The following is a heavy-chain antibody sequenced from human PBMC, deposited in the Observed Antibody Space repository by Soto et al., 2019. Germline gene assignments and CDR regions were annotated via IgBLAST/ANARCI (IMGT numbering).Heavy chain of an antibody. J-gene: IGHJ4*02. CDR1: GESISGTIYY. V-gene: IGHV4-39*02. Sequence: SETLSLTCIVSGESISGTIYYWGWIHQPPGKGLEWIGSIYYSGSTYYNPSLKSRVTISVDTSKNHFSLKLTSVTAADTAVYYCARPGGSGWFYFDSWGQGSQVTVSS. D-gene: IGHD6-13*01. CDR2: IYYSGST. CDR3: ARPGGSGWFYFDS.